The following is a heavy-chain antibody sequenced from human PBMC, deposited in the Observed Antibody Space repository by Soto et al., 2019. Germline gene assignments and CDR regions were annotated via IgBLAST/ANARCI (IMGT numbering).Heavy chain of an antibody. Sequence: GGSLRLSCAASGFTFSSYGMHWVRQAPGKGLEWEAVISYDGSNKYYADSVKGRFTISRDNSKNTLYLQMNSLRAEDTVVYYCAKDRPYDQQQLPYQRYYYYGMDVWGQGTTVTVSS. CDR2: ISYDGSNK. CDR3: AKDRPYDQQQLPYQRYYYYGMDV. D-gene: IGHD6-13*01. V-gene: IGHV3-30*18. CDR1: GFTFSSYG. J-gene: IGHJ6*02.